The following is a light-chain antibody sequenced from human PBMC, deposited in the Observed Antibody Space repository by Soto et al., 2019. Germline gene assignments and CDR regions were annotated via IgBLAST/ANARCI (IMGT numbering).Light chain of an antibody. J-gene: IGLJ1*01. Sequence: QSVLTQPASVSGSPGQSITISCTGTSSDVGVYNYVSWYQQHPGKAPKLMIYEVSNRPSGVSNRFSGSTSGNTASLTISGLQAEDEADYYCSSYTSSSTLYVFGTGTKLTVL. CDR3: SSYTSSSTLYV. V-gene: IGLV2-14*01. CDR1: SSDVGVYNY. CDR2: EVS.